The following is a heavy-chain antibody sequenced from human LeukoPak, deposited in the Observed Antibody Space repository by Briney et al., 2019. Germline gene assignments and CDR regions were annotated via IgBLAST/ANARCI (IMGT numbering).Heavy chain of an antibody. V-gene: IGHV3-33*01. J-gene: IGHJ6*03. CDR3: ATLVAATSAPEAHYYYMDV. D-gene: IGHD2-15*01. Sequence: GRSLRLSCAASGFTFSSYGMHWVRQAPGKGLEWVAVIWYDGSNKYYADSVKGRFTISRDNSKNTLYLQMNSLRAEDTTVYYCATLVAATSAPEAHYYYMDVWGKGTTVTVSS. CDR2: IWYDGSNK. CDR1: GFTFSSYG.